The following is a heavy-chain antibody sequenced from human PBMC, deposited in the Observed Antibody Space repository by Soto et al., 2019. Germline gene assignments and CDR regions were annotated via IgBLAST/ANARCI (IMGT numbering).Heavy chain of an antibody. CDR1: GFTFSDYA. J-gene: IGHJ4*02. Sequence: EVQLVESGGGLVQPGGSLRLSCAASGFTFSDYAMHWVRQAPGKGLEYVSGISSDGSGTYYGNSMKGRFTISRDNSKNTLYLRMGSLRAEDMAVYYCARGGLATTTPTDYWGQGTLVTVSS. V-gene: IGHV3-64*01. CDR2: ISSDGSGT. D-gene: IGHD5-12*01. CDR3: ARGGLATTTPTDY.